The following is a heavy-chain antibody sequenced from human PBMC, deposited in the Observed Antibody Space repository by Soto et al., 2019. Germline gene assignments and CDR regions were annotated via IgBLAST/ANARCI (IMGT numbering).Heavy chain of an antibody. CDR2: ISYDGSNK. D-gene: IGHD2-15*01. CDR3: AKDLRYCSGGSCYASGFYYGMDV. Sequence: QVQLVESGGGVVQPGRSLRLSCAASGFTFSSYGMHWVRQAPGKGLEWVAVISYDGSNKYYADSVKGRFTISRDNSKNTLYLQMNSRRAEDTAVYYCAKDLRYCSGGSCYASGFYYGMDVWGQGTTVTVSS. V-gene: IGHV3-30*18. J-gene: IGHJ6*02. CDR1: GFTFSSYG.